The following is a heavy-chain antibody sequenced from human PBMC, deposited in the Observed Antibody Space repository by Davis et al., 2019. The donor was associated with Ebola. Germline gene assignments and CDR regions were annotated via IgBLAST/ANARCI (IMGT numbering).Heavy chain of an antibody. V-gene: IGHV4-34*01. CDR2: INHSGST. J-gene: IGHJ4*02. CDR3: ARETEYSGYGES. CDR1: GGSFSGYY. D-gene: IGHD5-12*01. Sequence: PSETLSLTCAVYGGSFSGYYWSWIRQPPGKGLEWIGEINHSGSTNYNPSLKSRVTISVDTSKNQFSLTLSPVTAADTAVYYCARETEYSGYGESWGQGTLVTVSS.